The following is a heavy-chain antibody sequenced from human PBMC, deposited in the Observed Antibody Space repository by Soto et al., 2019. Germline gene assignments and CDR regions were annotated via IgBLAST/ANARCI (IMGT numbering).Heavy chain of an antibody. J-gene: IGHJ4*02. V-gene: IGHV3-9*01. Sequence: EVQLVESGGGLVQPGRSLRLSCAASGFTFDDYAMHWVRQAPGKGLEWVSGISWNSGSIGDADSVKGRFTISRDNAKNSLYLQMNSLRAEDTALYYCAKDLSSSSDYWGQGTLVTVSS. D-gene: IGHD6-6*01. CDR3: AKDLSSSSDY. CDR2: ISWNSGSI. CDR1: GFTFDDYA.